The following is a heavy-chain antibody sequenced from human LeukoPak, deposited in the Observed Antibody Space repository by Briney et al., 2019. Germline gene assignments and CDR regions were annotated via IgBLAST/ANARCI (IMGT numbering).Heavy chain of an antibody. CDR1: GFTFSSFS. D-gene: IGHD2-21*02. CDR2: ISSTSSYI. CDR3: ARDSEGYCGGDCSPNYYYYYMDV. J-gene: IGHJ6*03. Sequence: GGSLRLSCAASGFTFSSFSMNWVRQAPGKGLEWVSSISSTSSYIYYADSVKGRFTISRDNAKNSLYLQMNSLRAEDTAVYYCARDSEGYCGGDCSPNYYYYYMDVWGKGTTVTVSS. V-gene: IGHV3-21*01.